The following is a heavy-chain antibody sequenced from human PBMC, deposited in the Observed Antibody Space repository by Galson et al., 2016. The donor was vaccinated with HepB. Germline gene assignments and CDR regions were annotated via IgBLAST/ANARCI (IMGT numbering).Heavy chain of an antibody. CDR3: ARDKRRGVAGGTGVDP. CDR2: IYYTGTT. Sequence: TLSLTCTVSGDSIRSSSYYWSWIRQRPGKGLEWIGYIYYTGTTYYNPSLKSQLNISFDTSRTHFSLNLTSVTAADTAIYYCARDKRRGVAGGTGVDPWGQGTLVTVSS. J-gene: IGHJ5*02. CDR1: GDSIRSSSYY. V-gene: IGHV4-31*01. D-gene: IGHD6-13*01.